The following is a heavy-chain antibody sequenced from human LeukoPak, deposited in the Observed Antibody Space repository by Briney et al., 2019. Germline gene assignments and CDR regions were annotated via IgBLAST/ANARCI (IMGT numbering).Heavy chain of an antibody. D-gene: IGHD1-26*01. CDR1: GDSMHSYY. CDR2: AYSGVNA. CDR3: TREKSGTLTRAYYYIDV. V-gene: IGHV4-4*07. J-gene: IGHJ6*03. Sequence: SETLSLTCTVSGDSMHSYYWSWIRQSPEEGLEWIGRAYSGVNAYYNPSLQSRVTISVDKSNNQFSLDLASVTAANTALYYCTREKSGTLTRAYYYIDVWGKGITVTVSS.